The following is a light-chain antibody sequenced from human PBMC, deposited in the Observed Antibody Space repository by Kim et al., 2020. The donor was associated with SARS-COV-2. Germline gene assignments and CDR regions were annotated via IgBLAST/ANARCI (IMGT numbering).Light chain of an antibody. CDR2: QDY. J-gene: IGLJ2*01. CDR3: QAWESTTVI. CDR1: RLGNKY. Sequence: VETRKTVSINCSGERLGNKYACWYQQRPGQSPVLVIYQDYKRPSGIPGRFSGSNSGNTATLTISGTKAMDEADYYCQAWESTTVIFGGGTQLTVL. V-gene: IGLV3-1*01.